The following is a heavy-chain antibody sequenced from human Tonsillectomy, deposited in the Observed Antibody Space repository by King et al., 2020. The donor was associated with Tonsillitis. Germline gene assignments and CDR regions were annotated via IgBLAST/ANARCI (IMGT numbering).Heavy chain of an antibody. CDR1: GFTFGDYG. CDR3: TGDGFVVVPAASLDS. Sequence: VQLVESGGGLVKPGRSLRLSCTASGFTFGDYGMSWFRQAPGKGLEWVGFIRSKAYGGTTEYAASVKGRFSISRDDSKSIAYLQMNNLKTEDTAVYYCTGDGFVVVPAASLDSWAQGPVATVS. J-gene: IGHJ4*02. CDR2: IRSKAYGGTT. D-gene: IGHD2-2*01. V-gene: IGHV3-49*05.